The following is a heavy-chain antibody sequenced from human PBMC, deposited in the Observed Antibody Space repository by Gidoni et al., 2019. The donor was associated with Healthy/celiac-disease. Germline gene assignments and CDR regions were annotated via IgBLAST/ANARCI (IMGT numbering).Heavy chain of an antibody. J-gene: IGHJ4*02. D-gene: IGHD2-21*02. CDR3: AKDMRGGRVVVVTAYYFDY. Sequence: EVQLLVSGGGLVQPGGSLRHSCAASGFSFSSSAMTWVRQAPGKGLEWVAAISGSGGSTYYADSVKGRFTISRDNSKNTLYLQMNSLRAEDTAVYYCAKDMRGGRVVVVTAYYFDYWGQGTLVTVSS. V-gene: IGHV3-23*01. CDR2: ISGSGGST. CDR1: GFSFSSSA.